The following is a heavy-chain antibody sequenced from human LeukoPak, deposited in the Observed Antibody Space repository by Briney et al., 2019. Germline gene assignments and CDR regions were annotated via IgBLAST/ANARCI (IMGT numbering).Heavy chain of an antibody. J-gene: IGHJ6*03. Sequence: SETLSLTCTVSGGSISSYYWSWIRQPPGKGLEWIGYIYYSGSTNYNPSLKSRVTISVDTSKNQFSLKLSSVTAADTAVYYCARGNYDSSGYYMDVWGKGTTVTVSS. CDR3: ARGNYDSSGYYMDV. CDR1: GGSISSYY. V-gene: IGHV4-59*01. CDR2: IYYSGST. D-gene: IGHD3-22*01.